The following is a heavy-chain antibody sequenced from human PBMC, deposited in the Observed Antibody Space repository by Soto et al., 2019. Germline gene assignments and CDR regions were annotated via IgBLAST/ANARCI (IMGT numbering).Heavy chain of an antibody. CDR1: GYTFTGYY. Sequence: SVKVSCKASGYTFTGYYMHWVRQAPGQGLEWMGIINPSGGSTSYAQKFQGRVTMTRDTSTSTVYMELSSLRSEDTAVYYCALYCSSTSCFNWFDPWGQGTLVTVSS. D-gene: IGHD2-2*01. CDR3: ALYCSSTSCFNWFDP. V-gene: IGHV1-46*01. J-gene: IGHJ5*02. CDR2: INPSGGST.